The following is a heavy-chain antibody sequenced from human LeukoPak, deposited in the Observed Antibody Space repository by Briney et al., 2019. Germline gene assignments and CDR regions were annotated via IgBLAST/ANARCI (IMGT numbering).Heavy chain of an antibody. CDR3: ARRQFYYYGMDV. CDR2: IWYDGSIE. J-gene: IGHJ6*02. V-gene: IGHV3-33*01. CDR1: GFTFSRYG. Sequence: GGSLRPSCAASGFTFSRYGMHWVRQAPGKGLEWVAVIWYDGSIEYYADSVKGRFTISRDNAKNSLYLQMNSLRAEDTAVYYCARRQFYYYGMDVWGQGTTVTVSS. D-gene: IGHD5-24*01.